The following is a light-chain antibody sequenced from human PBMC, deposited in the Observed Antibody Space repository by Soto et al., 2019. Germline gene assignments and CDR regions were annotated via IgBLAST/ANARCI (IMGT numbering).Light chain of an antibody. V-gene: IGKV1-27*01. CDR2: AAS. J-gene: IGKJ1*01. Sequence: DIKMSQSPSSLSATVGDRVTITCRTSQDISNYLAWYQQKPGKVPKLLIYAASSLRSGVPSRFTASAFGTDFTLTISSLQPEDVATYYCQHYGRAPAPWTFGQGTK. CDR3: QHYGRAPAPWT. CDR1: QDISNY.